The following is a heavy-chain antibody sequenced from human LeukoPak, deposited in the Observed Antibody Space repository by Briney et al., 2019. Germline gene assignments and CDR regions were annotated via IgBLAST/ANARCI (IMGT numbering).Heavy chain of an antibody. CDR2: IKQDGSEK. D-gene: IGHD3-3*01. V-gene: IGHV3-7*01. J-gene: IGHJ4*02. Sequence: PGGSLRLSCAASGFTFSSYWMSWVRQAPGKGLEWVANIKQDGSEKYYVDSVKGRFTISRDNAKNSLYLQMNSLRAEDTAVYYCARAGFLEWLHLDYWGQGTLVTVSS. CDR3: ARAGFLEWLHLDY. CDR1: GFTFSSYW.